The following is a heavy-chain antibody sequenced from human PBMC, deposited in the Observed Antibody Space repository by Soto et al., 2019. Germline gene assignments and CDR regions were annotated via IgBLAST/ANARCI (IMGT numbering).Heavy chain of an antibody. V-gene: IGHV4-39*01. CDR3: ADMRGQWLPRD. CDR1: GGSISGSDYY. J-gene: IGHJ4*02. Sequence: QLQLQESGPGLVEPSETLSLTCTVSGGSISGSDYYWAWIRQPPGKGLEWLGTIYRTGTAYYNPSLKSRGTLSVDTSKNQFFLNLNSVSAADTAVYFCADMRGQWLPRDWGQGTLVTVSS. D-gene: IGHD6-19*01. CDR2: IYRTGTA.